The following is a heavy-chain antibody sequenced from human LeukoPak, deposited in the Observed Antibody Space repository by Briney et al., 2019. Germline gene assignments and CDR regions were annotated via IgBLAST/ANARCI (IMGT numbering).Heavy chain of an antibody. CDR2: TYYRSKWYN. CDR3: TRFYWNGLNFFDP. Sequence: SQTLSLTCAISGDSVSSSSTTWDWIRQSPSRGLEWLGRTYYRSKWYNDYAVPVKGRISINADTSNNQFSLQLNSVTPEDTAVYYCTRFYWNGLNFFDPWGQGTLVTVSS. V-gene: IGHV6-1*01. CDR1: GDSVSSSSTT. D-gene: IGHD2/OR15-2a*01. J-gene: IGHJ5*02.